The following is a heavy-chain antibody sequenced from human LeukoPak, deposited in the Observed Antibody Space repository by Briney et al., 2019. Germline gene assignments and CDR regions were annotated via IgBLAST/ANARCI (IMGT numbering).Heavy chain of an antibody. J-gene: IGHJ4*02. CDR3: AKDKGGSGSYFLDY. D-gene: IGHD3-10*01. CDR2: ISWDGGST. CDR1: GFTFDDYA. Sequence: PGGSLRLSCAASGFTFDDYAMHWVRQAPGKGLEWVSLISWDGGSTYYADSVKGRFTISRDNSKNSLYLQMNSLRAEDTALYYCAKDKGGSGSYFLDYWGQGTLVTVSS. V-gene: IGHV3-43D*03.